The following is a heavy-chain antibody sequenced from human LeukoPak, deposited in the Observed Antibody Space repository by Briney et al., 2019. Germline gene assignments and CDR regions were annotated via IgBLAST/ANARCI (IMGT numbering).Heavy chain of an antibody. V-gene: IGHV1-69*13. CDR3: ARDLYYYGSGSFPNNWFDP. Sequence: ASVKVSCKASGYTFTSYAMNWVRQAPGQGLEWMGGIIPIFGTANYAQKFQGRVTITADESTSTAYMELSSLRSEDTAVYYCARDLYYYGSGSFPNNWFDPWGQGTLVTVSS. J-gene: IGHJ5*02. CDR1: GYTFTSYA. D-gene: IGHD3-10*01. CDR2: IIPIFGTA.